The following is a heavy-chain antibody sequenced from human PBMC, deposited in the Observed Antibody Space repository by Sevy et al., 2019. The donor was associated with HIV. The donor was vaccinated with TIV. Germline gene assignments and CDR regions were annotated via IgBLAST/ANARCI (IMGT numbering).Heavy chain of an antibody. J-gene: IGHJ4*02. CDR3: ARERSEAAVPYYFDY. D-gene: IGHD6-13*01. CDR1: GGSIRGYH. CDR2: IYSSGRHGYTSGST. Sequence: KQSQTLSLTCTVSGGSIRGYHWSWIRQPAGKGLEWIGRIYSSGRHGYTSGSTNYNPSLKGRFTMSLDTSKNQFSLNLISVTAADTAFYYCARERSEAAVPYYFDYWGQGTLVTVSS. V-gene: IGHV4-4*07.